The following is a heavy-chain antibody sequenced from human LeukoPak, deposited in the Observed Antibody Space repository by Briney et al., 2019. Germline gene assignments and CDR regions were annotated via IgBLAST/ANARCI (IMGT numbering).Heavy chain of an antibody. V-gene: IGHV4-30-4*08. J-gene: IGHJ4*02. CDR3: ASSKLGGSSAAVDY. CDR1: GGSISSGDYY. CDR2: IYYSGST. D-gene: IGHD3-16*01. Sequence: SQTLSLTCTVSGGSISSGDYYWSWIRQPPGKGLEWIGYIYYSGSTYYNPSLKSRVTISVDTSKNQFSLKLSSVTAADTAVYYCASSKLGGSSAAVDYWGQGTLVTVSS.